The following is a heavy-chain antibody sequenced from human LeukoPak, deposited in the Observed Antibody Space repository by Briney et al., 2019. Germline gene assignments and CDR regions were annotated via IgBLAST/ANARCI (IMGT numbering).Heavy chain of an antibody. CDR2: IYDRGRA. J-gene: IGHJ4*02. V-gene: IGHV4-59*01. CDR1: GASLSIWY. D-gene: IGHD5-12*01. CDR3: ARAFRDYDIYN. Sequence: SETLSLTCTLSGASLSIWYWSWIRQPPAKGLEWIGYIYDRGRAKYNPSLKSRVTMSVDTSKNQYSPKLTSVTAADTAVYYCARAFRDYDIYNGGRGTLVTVS.